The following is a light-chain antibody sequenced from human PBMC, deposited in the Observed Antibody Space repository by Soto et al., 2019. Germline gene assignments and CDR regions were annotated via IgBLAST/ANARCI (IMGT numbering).Light chain of an antibody. V-gene: IGKV1-5*03. CDR2: KAS. CDR3: QQYDILPWT. J-gene: IGKJ1*01. Sequence: DIQMTQSPSTLSASVGDRVTITCRASQSINTHLAWYQQKPGKAPALLIYKASILGSGVPSSFSGSGSGTEFTLTISSLQAADFATYHCQQYDILPWTFGQGTKVEV. CDR1: QSINTH.